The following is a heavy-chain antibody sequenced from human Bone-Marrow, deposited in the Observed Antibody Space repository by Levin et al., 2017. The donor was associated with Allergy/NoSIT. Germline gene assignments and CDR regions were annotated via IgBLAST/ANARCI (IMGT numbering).Heavy chain of an antibody. CDR1: GFTFSSYS. CDR2: ISSSSSTI. Sequence: PGGSLRLSCAASGFTFSSYSMNWVRQAPGKGLEWVSYISSSSSTIYYADSVKGRFTISRDNAKNSLYLQMNSLRAEDTAVYYCARDRLLRTHYYGSGYDAFDIWGQGTMVTVSS. J-gene: IGHJ3*02. D-gene: IGHD3-10*01. CDR3: ARDRLLRTHYYGSGYDAFDI. V-gene: IGHV3-48*01.